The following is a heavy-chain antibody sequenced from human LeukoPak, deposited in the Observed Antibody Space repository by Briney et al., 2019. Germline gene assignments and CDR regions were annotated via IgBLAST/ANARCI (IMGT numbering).Heavy chain of an antibody. CDR2: IYYSGST. J-gene: IGHJ4*02. D-gene: IGHD6-19*01. V-gene: IGHV4-59*08. CDR1: DGSISSYY. Sequence: SETLSLTCTVSDGSISSYYWNWIRQPPGKGLEWIGYIYYSGSTNYNPSLKSRVTISVDTSKNQFSLKLSSVTAADTAVYYCARQHSSGWYVFDYWGQGTLVTVSS. CDR3: ARQHSSGWYVFDY.